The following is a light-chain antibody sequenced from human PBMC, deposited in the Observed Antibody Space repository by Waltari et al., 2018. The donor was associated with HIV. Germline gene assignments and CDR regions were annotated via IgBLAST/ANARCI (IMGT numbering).Light chain of an antibody. CDR3: SSYTAATTVF. J-gene: IGLJ2*01. V-gene: IGLV2-14*01. CDR1: SSNIGSSNY. CDR2: ELM. Sequence: QSALTQPASVSGSPGQSITISCTGTSSNIGSSNYVSWYQHHPGKAPKLLIGELMYRSSGVSSRFAASQSGNTASRTISGLLSEDEAIYYCSSYTAATTVFFGGGTRVTVL.